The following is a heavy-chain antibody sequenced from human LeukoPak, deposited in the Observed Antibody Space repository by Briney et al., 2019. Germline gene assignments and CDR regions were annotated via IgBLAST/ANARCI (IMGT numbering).Heavy chain of an antibody. Sequence: GGSLRLSCAASGFIFRSYWMVWVRQAPGKGLEWVASIDEHGFKTYYAASVTGRFTISKDTAKSSLDLQINSLRAEDTAVYYCARDGITCTRDYWGQGALVTVSS. CDR2: IDEHGFKT. J-gene: IGHJ4*02. V-gene: IGHV3-7*01. CDR1: GFIFRSYW. CDR3: ARDGITCTRDY. D-gene: IGHD1-7*01.